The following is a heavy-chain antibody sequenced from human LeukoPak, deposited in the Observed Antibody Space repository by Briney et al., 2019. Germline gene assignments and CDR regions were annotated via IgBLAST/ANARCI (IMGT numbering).Heavy chain of an antibody. CDR2: MNPNSGNT. Sequence: ASVKVSCKASGYTFTSYDINWVRQAIGQGLEWMGWMNPNSGNTGYAQKFQGRVTITADESTSTAYMELSSLRSEDTAVYYCAREGDPGSGYNYGNWLDPWGQGTLVTVSS. V-gene: IGHV1-8*01. CDR1: GYTFTSYD. D-gene: IGHD5-12*01. J-gene: IGHJ5*02. CDR3: AREGDPGSGYNYGNWLDP.